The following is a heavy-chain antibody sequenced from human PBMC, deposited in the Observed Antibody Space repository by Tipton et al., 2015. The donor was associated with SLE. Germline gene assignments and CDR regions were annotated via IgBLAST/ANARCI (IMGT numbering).Heavy chain of an antibody. CDR2: IDWSGGST. Sequence: GSLRLSCAASGFMFDDYGMNWVRQAPGKGLEWVSGIDWSGGSTGYADSVKGRFTISRDSAKNSLYLQMNSLRDEDTAFYYCARERSSVGVRYTSGWYDHDAFDIWGQGTAVTVSS. D-gene: IGHD6-19*01. J-gene: IGHJ3*02. V-gene: IGHV3-20*04. CDR3: ARERSSVGVRYTSGWYDHDAFDI. CDR1: GFMFDDYG.